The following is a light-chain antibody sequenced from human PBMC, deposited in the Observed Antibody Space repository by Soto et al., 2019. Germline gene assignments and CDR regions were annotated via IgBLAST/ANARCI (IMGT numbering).Light chain of an antibody. CDR2: DVS. CDR3: SSYTTSSPLGV. J-gene: IGLJ1*01. CDR1: SSGVGGYEY. Sequence: QSVLTQPASVSGSPGQSITISCTGTSSGVGGYEYVSWYQQHPGKAPKRIIYDVSDRPSGVSNRFSGSKSGNTASLAISGLQAEDEADYYCSSYTTSSPLGVFGTGTKVTVL. V-gene: IGLV2-14*03.